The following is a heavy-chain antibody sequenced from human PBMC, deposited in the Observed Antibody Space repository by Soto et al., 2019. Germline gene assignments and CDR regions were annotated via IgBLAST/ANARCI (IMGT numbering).Heavy chain of an antibody. J-gene: IGHJ4*02. CDR1: GGSISSSSYY. V-gene: IGHV4-39*01. CDR3: ARLTSAPYFDY. Sequence: QLQLQESGPGLVKPSETLSLTCTVSGGSISSSSYYWGWIRQPPGKGLEWIGSIYYSGSTYYNPSLKSRAPIPVDTPKTQFPLTLSSVPAADTAVYYCARLTSAPYFDYGGKGTLVTVSS. CDR2: IYYSGST. D-gene: IGHD3-16*01.